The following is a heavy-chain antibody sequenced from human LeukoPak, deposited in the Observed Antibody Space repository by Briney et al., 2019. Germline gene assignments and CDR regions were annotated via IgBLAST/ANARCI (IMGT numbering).Heavy chain of an antibody. CDR2: INHSGST. D-gene: IGHD2-2*01. Sequence: SETLSLTCAVYGGSFSGYYWSWIRQPPGKGLEWIGEINHSGSTNYNPSLKSRVTISVDTSKNQFSLKLSSVTAADTAVYYCARQGFVQYQLLPNWFDPWGQGTLVTVSS. CDR1: GGSFSGYY. CDR3: ARQGFVQYQLLPNWFDP. V-gene: IGHV4-34*01. J-gene: IGHJ5*02.